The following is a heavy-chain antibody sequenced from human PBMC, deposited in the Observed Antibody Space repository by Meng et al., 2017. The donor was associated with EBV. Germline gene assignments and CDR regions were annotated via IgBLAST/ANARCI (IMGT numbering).Heavy chain of an antibody. V-gene: IGHV1-69*01. CDR3: ARYCRSISSPRHHAFDI. J-gene: IGHJ3*02. D-gene: IGHD2-2*01. CDR2: IITMIGTT. CDR1: GGTLSDYA. Sequence: AEVKRPGSSVKVSVTASGGTLSDYAITWVRQAPGQGLEWMGGIITMIGTTNYAQKFQDRVTIPADESTSTAYMDLSSLRSEDPAVYYCARYCRSISSPRHHAFDIWGQGTMVTVSS.